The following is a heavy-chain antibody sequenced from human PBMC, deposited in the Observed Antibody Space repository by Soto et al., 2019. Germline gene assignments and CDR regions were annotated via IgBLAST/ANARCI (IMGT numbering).Heavy chain of an antibody. Sequence: GGSLRLSCAASGFTFTNSWMHWVRQAPGEGLVWVSGLNADGSSTYYADSVKGRFTISRDSAKGALYLQMNSLRAEDTAFYYCATVFDFWGQGTLVPVSS. CDR2: LNADGSST. V-gene: IGHV3-74*01. CDR3: ATVFDF. CDR1: GFTFTNSW. J-gene: IGHJ4*02.